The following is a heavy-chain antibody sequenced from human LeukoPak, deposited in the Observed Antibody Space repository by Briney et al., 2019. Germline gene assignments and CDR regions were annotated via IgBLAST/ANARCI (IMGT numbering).Heavy chain of an antibody. D-gene: IGHD3-22*01. V-gene: IGHV4-59*08. CDR1: GGSISSYY. CDR3: ARRGHSSGYSWYFDL. Sequence: SETLSLTCTVSGGSISSYYWSWIRQPPGKGLEWIGYIYYSGSTNYNPSLKSRVTISVDTSKKQFSLKLSSVTAADTAVHYCARRGHSSGYSWYFDLWGRGTLVTVSS. J-gene: IGHJ2*01. CDR2: IYYSGST.